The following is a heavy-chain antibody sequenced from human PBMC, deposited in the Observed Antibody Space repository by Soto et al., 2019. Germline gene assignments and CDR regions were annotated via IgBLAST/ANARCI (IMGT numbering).Heavy chain of an antibody. J-gene: IGHJ4*02. V-gene: IGHV3-73*01. CDR3: TRPVLNRDY. CDR2: IRSKANSYAT. CDR1: GFTFSGSA. Sequence: LRLSCAASGFTFSGSAMHWVRQASGKGLEWVGRIRSKANSYATAYAASVKGRFTISRDDSKNTAYLQMNSLKTEDTAVYYCTRPVLNRDYWGQGTLVTVSS.